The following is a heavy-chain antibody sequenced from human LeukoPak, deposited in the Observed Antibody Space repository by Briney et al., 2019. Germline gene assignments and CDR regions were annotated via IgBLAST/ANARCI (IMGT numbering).Heavy chain of an antibody. V-gene: IGHV4-59*01. CDR2: IYYSGST. J-gene: IGHJ6*04. CDR3: ARGDQYYYDSSGYSGYYGMDV. Sequence: SETLSLTCTVSGGSISSYYWSWIRQPPGKGLEWIGYIYYSGSTNYNPSLKSRVTISVDTSKNQFSLKLSSVTAADTAVYYCARGDQYYYDSSGYSGYYGMDVWGKGTMVTVSS. D-gene: IGHD3-22*01. CDR1: GGSISSYY.